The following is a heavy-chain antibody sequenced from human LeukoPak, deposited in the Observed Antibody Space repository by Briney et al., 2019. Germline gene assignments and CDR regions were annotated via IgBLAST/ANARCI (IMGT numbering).Heavy chain of an antibody. V-gene: IGHV2-5*01. D-gene: IGHD3-22*01. CDR3: AHSLVRGYFLTFDY. CDR1: GFSLSTSGVA. CDR2: IYWNDDK. Sequence: SGPTLVKPTQTLTLTCTFSGFSLSTSGVAVGWIRQPPGKALEWLALIYWNDDKRYTPSLKSRLTITKDTSKNQVVLTMTNMDPVDTATYYCAHSLVRGYFLTFDYWGQGTLVTVSS. J-gene: IGHJ4*02.